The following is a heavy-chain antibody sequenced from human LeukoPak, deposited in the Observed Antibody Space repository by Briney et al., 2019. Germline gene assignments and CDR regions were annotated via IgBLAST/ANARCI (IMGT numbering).Heavy chain of an antibody. CDR1: GGSISSYY. CDR3: ARGLSSYSYYMDV. CDR2: IYYSGST. V-gene: IGHV4-59*01. D-gene: IGHD6-19*01. Sequence: PSETLSLTCTVSGGSISSYYWSWIRQPPGKGLEWIGYIYYSGSTNYNPSLKSRVTISVDTSKNQFSLKLSSVTAADTAVYYCARGLSSYSYYMDVWGTGTTVTVSS. J-gene: IGHJ6*03.